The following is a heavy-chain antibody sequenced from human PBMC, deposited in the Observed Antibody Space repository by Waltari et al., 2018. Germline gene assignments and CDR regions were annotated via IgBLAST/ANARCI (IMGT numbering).Heavy chain of an antibody. CDR2: IIPIFGTA. D-gene: IGHD3-22*01. CDR1: GGTFSSYA. J-gene: IGHJ4*02. Sequence: QVQLVQSGAEVKKPGSSVKVSCKASGGTFSSYAISWVRQAPGQGLEWMGGIIPIFGTANYAQKFQGRVTITTDESTSTAYMELSSLRSEDTAVYYCARKFRHYYDSSEAPFDYWGQGTLVTVSS. V-gene: IGHV1-69*05. CDR3: ARKFRHYYDSSEAPFDY.